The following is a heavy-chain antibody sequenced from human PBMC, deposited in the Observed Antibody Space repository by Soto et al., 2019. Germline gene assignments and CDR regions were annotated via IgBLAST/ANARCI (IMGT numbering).Heavy chain of an antibody. D-gene: IGHD5-18*01. CDR2: VSSTSGYI. J-gene: IGHJ4*02. V-gene: IGHV3-21*01. Sequence: GGSLRLSCAVFGFTFSNYKMSWVRQAPGKGLKGVSSVSSTSGYIYYGDSVKGRFTISRDNAKNSLYLQMNSLRAEDTAVYYCARANVNTSVVNEYYFDYWGQGTLVTVSS. CDR1: GFTFSNYK. CDR3: ARANVNTSVVNEYYFDY.